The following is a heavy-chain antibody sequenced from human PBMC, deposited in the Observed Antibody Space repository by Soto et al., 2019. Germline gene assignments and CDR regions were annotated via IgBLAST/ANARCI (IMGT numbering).Heavy chain of an antibody. Sequence: GGSLRLSCAASGFTFSSYDMHWVRQATGKGLEWVSAIGTAGDTYYPGSVKGRFTISRENAKNSLYLQMNSLRAGDTAVYYCARGSSYNWNYPPDYWGQGTLVTVSS. V-gene: IGHV3-13*01. J-gene: IGHJ4*02. CDR3: ARGSSYNWNYPPDY. D-gene: IGHD1-7*01. CDR1: GFTFSSYD. CDR2: IGTAGDT.